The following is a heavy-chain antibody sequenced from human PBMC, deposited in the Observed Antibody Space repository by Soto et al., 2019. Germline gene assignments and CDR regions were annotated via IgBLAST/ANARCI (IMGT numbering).Heavy chain of an antibody. J-gene: IGHJ6*02. D-gene: IGHD3-22*01. CDR1: GFTFSSYW. CDR2: INSDGSST. V-gene: IGHV3-74*01. CDR3: ASLHYYDSSGYGYYYGMDV. Sequence: GGSLRLSCAASGFTFSSYWMHWVRQAPGKGLVWVSRINSDGSSTSYADSVKGRFTISRDNAKNTLYLQMNSLRAEDTAVYYCASLHYYDSSGYGYYYGMDVWGQGTTVTVSS.